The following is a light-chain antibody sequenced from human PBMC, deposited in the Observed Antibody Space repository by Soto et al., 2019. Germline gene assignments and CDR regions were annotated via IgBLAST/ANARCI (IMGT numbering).Light chain of an antibody. CDR2: NVS. V-gene: IGKV3-20*01. Sequence: EIVLTQSPPTLSVSPGERATLSCRASQTVSSYLGWYQHKPGQAPRLLIYNVSSRATGIPDRFSGSGSGTHFTLTITRLEPEDFALYYCHQYRSSPQISFGQGTRVEIK. CDR3: HQYRSSPQIS. CDR1: QTVSSY. J-gene: IGKJ5*01.